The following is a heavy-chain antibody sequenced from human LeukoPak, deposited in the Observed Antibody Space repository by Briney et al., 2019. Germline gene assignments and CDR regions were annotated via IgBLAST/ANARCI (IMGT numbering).Heavy chain of an antibody. CDR3: ARGADSSGYFDY. CDR1: GGTFSSYA. J-gene: IGHJ4*02. Sequence: SVKVSCKASGGTFSSYAISWVRQAPGQGLEWMGGIIPIFGTANYAQKFQGRVTITADESTSTAYVELSSLRSEDTAVYYCARGADSSGYFDYWGQGTLVTVSS. V-gene: IGHV1-69*01. CDR2: IIPIFGTA. D-gene: IGHD3-22*01.